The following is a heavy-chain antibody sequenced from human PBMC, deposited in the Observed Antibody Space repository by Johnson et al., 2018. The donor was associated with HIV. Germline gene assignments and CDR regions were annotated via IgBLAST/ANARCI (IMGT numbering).Heavy chain of an antibody. D-gene: IGHD2-15*01. CDR2: IGTAGDT. CDR3: ARSKDCSVGTCPDGFDI. Sequence: VQLVESGGRVVRRGGSLRLSCAASGFTFSSYAMHWVRQATGKGLEWVSAIGTAGDTSYPGSVKGRFTISRENAKNSLYLQMNSLRAGDTAVYYCARSKDCSVGTCPDGFDIWGQGTMVIVSS. J-gene: IGHJ3*02. CDR1: GFTFSSYA. V-gene: IGHV3-13*01.